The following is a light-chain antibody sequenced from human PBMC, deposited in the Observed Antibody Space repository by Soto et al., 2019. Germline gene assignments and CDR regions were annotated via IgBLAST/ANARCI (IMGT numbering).Light chain of an antibody. J-gene: IGLJ1*01. V-gene: IGLV2-14*01. CDR1: SSDVGGYNY. Sequence: QSALTQPASVSGSPGQSITISCTGTSSDVGGYNYVSWYQQHPGKAPKLMIYDVSNRPSGVSNRFSVSKSGNTASLTISGLQAEDEADYYCSSYTSSSIYVFGTGTKVTV. CDR2: DVS. CDR3: SSYTSSSIYV.